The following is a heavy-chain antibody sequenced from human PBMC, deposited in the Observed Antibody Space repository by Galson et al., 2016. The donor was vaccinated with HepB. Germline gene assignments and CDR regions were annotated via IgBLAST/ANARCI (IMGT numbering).Heavy chain of an antibody. CDR2: INPSGGTS. Sequence: SVKVSCKASGYTFTNYYLHWVRQAPGQGLEWMGIINPSGGTSTYAQKFQGRVTMTRDTSTSTVYMDLSSLRSEDTAVYYCATSYRGRVDAFDIWGQGTLVTVSS. CDR1: GYTFTNYY. V-gene: IGHV1-46*01. J-gene: IGHJ3*02. CDR3: ATSYRGRVDAFDI. D-gene: IGHD1-26*01.